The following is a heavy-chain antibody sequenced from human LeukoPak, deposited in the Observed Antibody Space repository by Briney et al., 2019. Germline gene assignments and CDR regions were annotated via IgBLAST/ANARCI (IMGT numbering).Heavy chain of an antibody. D-gene: IGHD2-15*01. CDR2: ISNNGRNI. V-gene: IGHV3-64D*06. J-gene: IGHJ4*02. Sequence: PGGSLRLSCSASGFTFSSNAMHWVRRAPGKGLEYVSFISNNGRNIDYADSVRGRFTISRDNSKNTLYLQMSSLRVEDMAVYHCAIGSYCSGGSCYPLFDYWGRGTLVTVSS. CDR1: GFTFSSNA. CDR3: AIGSYCSGGSCYPLFDY.